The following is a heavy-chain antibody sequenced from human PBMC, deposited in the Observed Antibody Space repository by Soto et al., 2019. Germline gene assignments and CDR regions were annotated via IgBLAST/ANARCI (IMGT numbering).Heavy chain of an antibody. CDR3: ARVYGVRLRYFDGYFDY. Sequence: ASVRVSCKASGYTLTSYGISWVRQAPGQGLEWMGWISAYNGNTNYAQKLQGRATMTTDTSTSTAYMELRSLRSDDTAVYYCARVYGVRLRYFDGYFDYWGQGTLVTVSS. CDR2: ISAYNGNT. V-gene: IGHV1-18*01. J-gene: IGHJ4*02. CDR1: GYTLTSYG. D-gene: IGHD3-9*01.